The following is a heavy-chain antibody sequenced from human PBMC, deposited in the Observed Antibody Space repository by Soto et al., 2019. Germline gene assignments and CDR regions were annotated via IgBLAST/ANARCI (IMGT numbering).Heavy chain of an antibody. CDR1: GYTLTELS. D-gene: IGHD3-10*01. CDR2: FDPEYGET. V-gene: IGHV1-24*01. CDR3: TTGRGYYYAPEIRKKPSNSFVP. J-gene: IGHJ5*02. Sequence: GASVKVSCKVSGYTLTELSIHCVRQASLKVLEWMVGFDPEYGETIYAQKFQGRVTMTEDTCKETAYMSVRSRRSEDTAVYYCTTGRGYYYAPEIRKKPSNSFVPWG.